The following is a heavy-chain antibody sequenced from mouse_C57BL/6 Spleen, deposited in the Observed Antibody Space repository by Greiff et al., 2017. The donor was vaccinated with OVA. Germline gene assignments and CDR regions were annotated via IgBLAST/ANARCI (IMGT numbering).Heavy chain of an antibody. CDR1: GYTFPSYW. CDR3: ARSWGDYYGSRTYYFDY. Sequence: QVQLQQPGAELVKPGASVKLSCKASGYTFPSYWMHWVKQRPGRGLEGIGRFDPNSGGTKYNEKFKSKATLTVDKPASTAYMQLSSLTSEDSAVYYCARSWGDYYGSRTYYFDYWGQGTTLTVSS. CDR2: FDPNSGGT. D-gene: IGHD1-1*01. V-gene: IGHV1-72*01. J-gene: IGHJ2*01.